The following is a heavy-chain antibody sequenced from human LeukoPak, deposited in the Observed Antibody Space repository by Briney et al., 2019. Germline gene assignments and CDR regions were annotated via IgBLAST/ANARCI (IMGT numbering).Heavy chain of an antibody. V-gene: IGHV1-18*01. CDR1: GYTSTNFG. D-gene: IGHD1-1*01. CDR3: ARGGGTRVYYFDY. CDR2: ISAYNGNP. J-gene: IGHJ4*02. Sequence: ASVKVSCKASGYTSTNFGVAWVRQAPGQGLEWMAWISAYNGNPNYAQKFQGRVTMTTDTSTSTAYMELRNLTSDETAVYFCARGGGTRVYYFDYWGQGTLVTVSS.